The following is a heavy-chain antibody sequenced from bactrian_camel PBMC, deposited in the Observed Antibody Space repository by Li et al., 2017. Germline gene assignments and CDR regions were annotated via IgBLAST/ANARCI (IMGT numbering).Heavy chain of an antibody. J-gene: IGHJ4*01. D-gene: IGHD2*01. CDR2: IFSGGSET. V-gene: IGHV3S6*01. CDR1: GFTFGNYA. Sequence: HVQLVESGGGSVQPGGSLRLSCAASGFTFGNYAMYWFRQAPGKGREWVSTIFSGGSETDYADSVKGRFTVSRDNAKNTVYLQMNSLKSEDTALYYCTTSNVGSLSRSQATQVTVS.